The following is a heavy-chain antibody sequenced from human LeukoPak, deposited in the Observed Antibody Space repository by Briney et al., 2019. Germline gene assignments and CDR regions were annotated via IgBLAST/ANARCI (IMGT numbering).Heavy chain of an antibody. Sequence: SQTLSLTCAISGDSVSSNSAAWNWIRQSPSRGLEWLGRTYYRSKWYKDYAVSVKSRITINPDTSKNQFSLQLNSVTPEDTAVYYCARVGDLAVAGGIAFDIWGQGTLVTVSS. CDR1: GDSVSSNSAA. J-gene: IGHJ3*02. CDR3: ARVGDLAVAGGIAFDI. CDR2: TYYRSKWYK. D-gene: IGHD6-19*01. V-gene: IGHV6-1*01.